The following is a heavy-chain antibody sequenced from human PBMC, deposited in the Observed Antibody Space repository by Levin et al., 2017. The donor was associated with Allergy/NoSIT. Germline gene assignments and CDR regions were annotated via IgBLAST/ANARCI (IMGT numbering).Heavy chain of an antibody. CDR3: ARAYYYDSSGYYSN. D-gene: IGHD3-22*01. V-gene: IGHV1-69*06. CDR1: GGTFSSYA. Sequence: RTGGSLRLSCKASGGTFSSYAISWVRQAPGQGLEWMGGIIPIFGTANYAQKFQGRVTITADKSTSTAYMELSSLRSEDTAVYYCARAYYYDSSGYYSNWGQGTLVTVSS. CDR2: IIPIFGTA. J-gene: IGHJ4*02.